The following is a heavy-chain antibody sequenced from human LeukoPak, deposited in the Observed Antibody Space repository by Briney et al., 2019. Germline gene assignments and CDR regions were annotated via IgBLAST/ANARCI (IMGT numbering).Heavy chain of an antibody. CDR3: AREYYDILTGPRYYYYYMDV. CDR2: IYTSGST. V-gene: IGHV4-4*07. D-gene: IGHD3-9*01. J-gene: IGHJ6*03. Sequence: SETLSLTCNVSGASISNYYWTWIRQPPGKGLEWIGRIYTSGSTNYNPSLKSRVTMSVDTSKNQFSLKLSSVTAADTAVYYCAREYYDILTGPRYYYYYMDVWGKGTTVTISS. CDR1: GASISNYY.